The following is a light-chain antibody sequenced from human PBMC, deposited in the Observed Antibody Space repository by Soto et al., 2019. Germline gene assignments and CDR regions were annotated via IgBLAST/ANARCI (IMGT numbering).Light chain of an antibody. CDR3: ATWDSSLTGEV. Sequence: QSVLTQPPSVSAAPGQKVTISCSGSSFNIGNNYVSWFQQLPGTAPKLLIYDSNKRPSGIPDRFSGSKSGTSATLDITGLQTGDEAYYYCATWDSSLTGEVFGGGTKLTVL. CDR1: SFNIGNNY. J-gene: IGLJ2*01. V-gene: IGLV1-51*01. CDR2: DSN.